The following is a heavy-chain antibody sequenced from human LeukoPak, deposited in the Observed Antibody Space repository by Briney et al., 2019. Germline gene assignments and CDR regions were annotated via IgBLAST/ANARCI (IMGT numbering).Heavy chain of an antibody. J-gene: IGHJ4*02. Sequence: SETLSLTCAVYGGSFSSYYWSWIRQPAGEGLEWIGRIYTSGSTNYNPSLKSRVTMSVDTSKNQFSLKLSSVTAADTAVYYCARDNDFWYFDYWGQGTLVTVSS. V-gene: IGHV4-4*07. D-gene: IGHD3-3*01. CDR2: IYTSGST. CDR3: ARDNDFWYFDY. CDR1: GGSFSSYY.